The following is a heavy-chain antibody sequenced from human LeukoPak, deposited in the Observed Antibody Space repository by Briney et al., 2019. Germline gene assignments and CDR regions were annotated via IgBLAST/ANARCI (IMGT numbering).Heavy chain of an antibody. CDR3: ARDRGAATFGY. CDR2: IYYSGST. Sequence: PSETLSLTCTVSGGSISSYYWSWIRQPPGKGLEWIGYIYYSGSTNYNPSLKSRVTMSVDTSKNQFSLKLSSVTAADTAVYYCARDRGAATFGYWGQGTLVTVSS. J-gene: IGHJ4*02. D-gene: IGHD3-10*01. V-gene: IGHV4-59*01. CDR1: GGSISSYY.